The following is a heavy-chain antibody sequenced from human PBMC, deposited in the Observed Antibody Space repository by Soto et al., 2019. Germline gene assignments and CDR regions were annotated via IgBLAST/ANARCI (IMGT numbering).Heavy chain of an antibody. CDR3: VRGRYGDY. V-gene: IGHV1-18*01. CDR1: GYAFTTYG. Sequence: QVHLVQSGAEVKKPGASVKVSCKGSGYAFTTYGIAWVRQARGQGLEWMGWISAHNGNTNYAQKLQGRVTVTRDTSTSTDYMELRSLRSDDTAVYYCVRGRYGDYWGQGALVTVSS. CDR2: ISAHNGNT. J-gene: IGHJ4*02. D-gene: IGHD1-1*01.